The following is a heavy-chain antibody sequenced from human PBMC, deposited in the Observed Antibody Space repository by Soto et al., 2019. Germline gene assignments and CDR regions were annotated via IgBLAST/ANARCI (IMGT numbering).Heavy chain of an antibody. Sequence: QVQLVQSGAEVKKPGASVKVSCKASGYTFTSYDINGVRQATGQGLEWMGWMNPNSGNTGYEQKFQGRVTMTRNTSISTAYMELSSLRSEDTAVYYCARGINYYDSGDDAFDIWGQGTMVTVSS. V-gene: IGHV1-8*01. CDR1: GYTFTSYD. J-gene: IGHJ3*02. CDR2: MNPNSGNT. D-gene: IGHD3-10*01. CDR3: ARGINYYDSGDDAFDI.